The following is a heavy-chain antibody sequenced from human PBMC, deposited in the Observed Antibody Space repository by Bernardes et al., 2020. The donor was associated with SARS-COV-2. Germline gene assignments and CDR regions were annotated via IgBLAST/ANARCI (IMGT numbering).Heavy chain of an antibody. Sequence: GGSLRLSCAASGFSVSNTWMHWVRQVPGKGLVWVSRIADYGSRTDYAASVRGRFTISRDNAKSTVNLQMNSLRLEDTGVYYCARDMVGPYDQWGQGTLVTVSA. J-gene: IGHJ5*02. CDR2: IADYGSRT. V-gene: IGHV3-74*01. CDR1: GFSVSNTW. D-gene: IGHD3-10*01. CDR3: ARDMVGPYDQ.